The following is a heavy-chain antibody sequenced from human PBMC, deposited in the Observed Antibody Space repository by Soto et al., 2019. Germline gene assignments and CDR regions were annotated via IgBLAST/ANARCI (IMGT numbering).Heavy chain of an antibody. D-gene: IGHD2-21*01. V-gene: IGHV4-38-2*01. CDR2: ISYNGVP. J-gene: IGHJ5*01. Sequence: PSETLSLTCAVSDYSINYCYYWALIRQPPVKVLELVATISYNGVPNYNPSLRSRVSIFADAPSARFSLTMDSVTASDTALYFCAGQLRRKSAIGAQVMSWFDSWGHGILVTVSS. CDR1: DYSINYCYY. CDR3: AGQLRRKSAIGAQVMSWFDS.